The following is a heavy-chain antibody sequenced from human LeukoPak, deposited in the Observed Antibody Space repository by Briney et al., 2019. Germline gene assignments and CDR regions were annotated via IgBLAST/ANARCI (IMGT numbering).Heavy chain of an antibody. Sequence: PGGSLRLSCVASGFTFSSYSMNWVRQAPGKGLEWVSCISSTSRYIYYADSVKGRFTISRDNAKNSVYLQMNSLRAEDTAVYYCRRAVAADDFSPGYWGQGTLLTVSS. V-gene: IGHV3-21*01. CDR2: ISSTSRYI. CDR1: GFTFSSYS. J-gene: IGHJ4*02. CDR3: RRAVAADDFSPGY. D-gene: IGHD3/OR15-3a*01.